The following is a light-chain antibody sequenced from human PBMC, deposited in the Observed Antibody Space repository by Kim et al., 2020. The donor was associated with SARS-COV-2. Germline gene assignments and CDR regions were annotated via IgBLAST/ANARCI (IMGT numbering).Light chain of an antibody. Sequence: QLVLTQSPSASASLGASVKLTCTLSSGHSSYAIAWHQQQPGKGPRYLMKLNSDGSHTKGDGIPDRFSGSSSEAERYLTISNLQSEDEADYYCQTWGTAIRVFGGGTQLTVL. V-gene: IGLV4-69*02. CDR3: QTWGTAIRV. J-gene: IGLJ2*01. CDR2: LNSDGSH. CDR1: SGHSSYA.